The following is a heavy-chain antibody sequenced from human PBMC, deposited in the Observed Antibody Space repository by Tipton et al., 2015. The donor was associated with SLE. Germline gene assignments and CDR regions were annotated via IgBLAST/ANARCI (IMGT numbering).Heavy chain of an antibody. V-gene: IGHV4-34*01. CDR3: ARPRGDSRSNWHFDL. CDR1: GGSFSGYY. Sequence: LRLSCAVYGGSFSGYYWSWIRQPPGKGLEWIGEISQSGSTNYNPSFKSRVTVSIDTSKNQFSLRLTSVTAADTAVYYCARPRGDSRSNWHFDLWCRGSLVSVSS. CDR2: ISQSGST. D-gene: IGHD2-21*02. J-gene: IGHJ2*01.